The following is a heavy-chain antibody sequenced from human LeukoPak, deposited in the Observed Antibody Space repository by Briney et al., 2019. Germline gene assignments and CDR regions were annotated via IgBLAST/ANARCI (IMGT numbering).Heavy chain of an antibody. CDR3: TLGFCSGGTCYSIDY. J-gene: IGHJ4*02. CDR1: GFTFSITY. D-gene: IGHD2-15*01. V-gene: IGHV3-30*03. Sequence: GGSLRLSCTASGFTFSITYMAWVRQAPGKGLEWVAVISYDGSNKYYADSVKGRFTISRDNSKNTLYLQMNSLRAEDTAVYYCTLGFCSGGTCYSIDYWGQGTLVTVSS. CDR2: ISYDGSNK.